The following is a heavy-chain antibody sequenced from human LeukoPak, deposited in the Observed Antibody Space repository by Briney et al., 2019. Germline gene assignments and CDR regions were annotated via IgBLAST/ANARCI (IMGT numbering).Heavy chain of an antibody. J-gene: IGHJ4*02. CDR3: TTLSYAAAPS. CDR1: GFTFSNGW. D-gene: IGHD2-2*01. V-gene: IGHV3-15*01. CDR2: VRRETDGRTT. Sequence: GGSLRLSCAASGFTFSNGWMRWVRQARGKGVGWVSRVRRETDGRTTDYAAPVQGRFTISRDDSKNTLYLQMNSLETDDTAVYYCTTLSYAAAPSWGQGTLVTVSS.